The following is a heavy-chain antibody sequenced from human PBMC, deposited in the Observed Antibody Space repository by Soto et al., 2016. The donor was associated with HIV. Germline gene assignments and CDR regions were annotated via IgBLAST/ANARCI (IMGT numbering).Heavy chain of an antibody. CDR3: AREHYGGNANYYYAMDT. D-gene: IGHD4-17*01. V-gene: IGHV1-2*02. CDR2: INPNSSET. Sequence: QVQLVQTGAEVKKPGASVKVSCKASGYKFTAYYIHWVRQAPGQGLEWMGWINPNSSETNYAQKFEGRVTMTSITSITTAYMDLSRLRSDDTAIYYCAREHYGGNANYYYAMDTWGQGTTVTVSS. J-gene: IGHJ6*02. CDR1: GYKFTAYY.